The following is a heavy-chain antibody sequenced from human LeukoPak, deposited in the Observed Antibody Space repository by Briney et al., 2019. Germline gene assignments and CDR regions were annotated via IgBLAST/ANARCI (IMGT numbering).Heavy chain of an antibody. CDR3: ARGSISGSYHNPFDY. CDR1: GGSFSGYY. D-gene: IGHD3-10*01. V-gene: IGHV4-34*01. J-gene: IGHJ4*02. Sequence: SETLSLTCVVFGGSFSGYYWSWIRQPPGKGLEWIGEINHSGNTNYNPSLKSRVTISVDTSKKQFSLKLSSVTAADTAVYYCARGSISGSYHNPFDYWGQGTLVTVSS. CDR2: INHSGNT.